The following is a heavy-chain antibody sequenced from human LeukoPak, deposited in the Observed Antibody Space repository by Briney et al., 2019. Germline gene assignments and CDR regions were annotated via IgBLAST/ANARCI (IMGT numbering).Heavy chain of an antibody. Sequence: GGCLRLSCAASGFTFSSYWMSWVRQAPGKGLEWVANIRQDGSEKYYVDSVKGRITISRDNAKKSLYLQMNSLRVEDTAVYYCARDLSGVTGYTYGRGIDYWGQGTLVTVSS. CDR3: ARDLSGVTGYTYGRGIDY. V-gene: IGHV3-7*01. CDR2: IRQDGSEK. J-gene: IGHJ4*02. CDR1: GFTFSSYW. D-gene: IGHD5-18*01.